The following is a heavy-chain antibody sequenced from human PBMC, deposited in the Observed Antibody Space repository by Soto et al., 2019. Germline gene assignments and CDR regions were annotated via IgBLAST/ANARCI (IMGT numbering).Heavy chain of an antibody. CDR3: ARPKGTYSSGYYYFDF. J-gene: IGHJ4*02. CDR1: GGTFSTYA. V-gene: IGHV1-69*13. CDR2: IIPLFGTA. Sequence: GASVKVSCKTSGGTFSTYAINWVRQAPGQGLEWMAAIIPLFGTADYSQKLQGRVTITADESTSTAYMELSSLRSDDTAVYFCARPKGTYSSGYYYFDFWGQGTLVTVSS. D-gene: IGHD6-19*01.